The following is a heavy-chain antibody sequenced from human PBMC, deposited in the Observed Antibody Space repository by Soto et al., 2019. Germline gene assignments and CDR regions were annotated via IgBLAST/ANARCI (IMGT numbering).Heavy chain of an antibody. CDR3: ARTMTTSGWFDP. Sequence: TLSLTCAVSGGPITSGGYSWSWIRQPPGKGLEWIGYIYHSVGTYYNPSLKSRVTLSIDRTKKQFSLKLKSVTAADTAVYFCARTMTTSGWFDPWGQGTLVTVSS. CDR2: IYHSVGT. D-gene: IGHD4-17*01. V-gene: IGHV4-30-2*01. CDR1: GGPITSGGYS. J-gene: IGHJ5*02.